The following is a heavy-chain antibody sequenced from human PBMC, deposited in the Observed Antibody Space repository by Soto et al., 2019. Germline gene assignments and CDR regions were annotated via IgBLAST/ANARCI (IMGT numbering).Heavy chain of an antibody. CDR1: GYTLTELS. Sequence: ASVKVSCKVSGYTLTELSMHWVRQAPGKGLEWMGGFDPEDGETIYAQKFQGRVTMTEDTSTDTAYMELSSLRSEDTAVYYCATGVHGYYYGSGSYYKDYGMDVWGQGTTVTVS. J-gene: IGHJ6*02. V-gene: IGHV1-24*01. CDR3: ATGVHGYYYGSGSYYKDYGMDV. D-gene: IGHD3-10*01. CDR2: FDPEDGET.